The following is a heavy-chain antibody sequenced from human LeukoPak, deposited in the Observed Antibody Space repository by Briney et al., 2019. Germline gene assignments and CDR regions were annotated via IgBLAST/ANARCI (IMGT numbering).Heavy chain of an antibody. CDR2: ISANSGTT. CDR3: VSTVIVPGDY. D-gene: IGHD3-22*01. V-gene: IGHV3-23*01. CDR1: GFTFSNYA. Sequence: GGSLRLSCAASGFTFSNYAMNWVRQAPGKGLEWVSVISANSGTTYYADSVKGRFIISRDNSRNTLYLQTNSLRAEDTAVYYCVSTVIVPGDYWGQGTLVTVSS. J-gene: IGHJ4*02.